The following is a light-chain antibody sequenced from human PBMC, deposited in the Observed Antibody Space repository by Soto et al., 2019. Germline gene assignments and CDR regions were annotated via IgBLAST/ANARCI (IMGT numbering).Light chain of an antibody. CDR1: SSDVGGYNY. V-gene: IGLV2-11*01. CDR2: DVS. Sequence: QSVLTQPRSVSGSPGQSVTISCTGTSSDVGGYNYVSWYQQLPGKAPKLMIYDVSKRPSGVPDRFSGSKSDNTASLAISGLQAEAEADDYCCSYAGSYSVVFGGGTKLTVL. J-gene: IGLJ2*01. CDR3: CSYAGSYSVV.